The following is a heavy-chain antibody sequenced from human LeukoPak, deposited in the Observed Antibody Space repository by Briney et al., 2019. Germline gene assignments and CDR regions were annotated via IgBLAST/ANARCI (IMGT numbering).Heavy chain of an antibody. Sequence: GGSLRLSCAASGFTISGYWMSWVRQAPGKGPEWVANIKQDGSEKYYVDSVKGRFTISRDNAKNSLYLQMNSLRAEDTAVYYCAREKLDYYDSSGYFRKNAFDIWGQGTMVTVSS. CDR1: GFTISGYW. CDR3: AREKLDYYDSSGYFRKNAFDI. D-gene: IGHD3-22*01. CDR2: IKQDGSEK. V-gene: IGHV3-7*01. J-gene: IGHJ3*02.